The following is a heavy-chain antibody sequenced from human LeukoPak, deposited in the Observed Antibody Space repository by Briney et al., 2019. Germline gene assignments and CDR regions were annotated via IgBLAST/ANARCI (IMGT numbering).Heavy chain of an antibody. J-gene: IGHJ6*02. CDR2: MNPSSGNT. CDR3: ARGPVEAVFGVSTED. V-gene: IGHV1-8*01. CDR1: GYTFTSYD. D-gene: IGHD3-10*02. Sequence: ASVKVSCKASGYTFTSYDINWVRQATGQGLEWMGWMNPSSGNTGYAQKFQGRDSMTRDTSISTAYMELSSLRSEDTAVYYCARGPVEAVFGVSTEDWGQGTTVTVSS.